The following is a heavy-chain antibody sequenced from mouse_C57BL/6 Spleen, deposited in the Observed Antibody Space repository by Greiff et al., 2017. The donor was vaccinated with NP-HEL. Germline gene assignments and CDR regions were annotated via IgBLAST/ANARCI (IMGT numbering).Heavy chain of an antibody. Sequence: VMLVESGAELVKPGASVKISCKASGYAFSSYWMNWVKQRPGKGLEWIGQIYPGDGDTNYNGKFKGKATLTADKSSSTAYMQLSSLTSEDSAVYFCAIELGHPYAMDYWGQGTSVTVSS. D-gene: IGHD4-1*01. CDR1: GYAFSSYW. CDR2: IYPGDGDT. CDR3: AIELGHPYAMDY. J-gene: IGHJ4*01. V-gene: IGHV1-80*01.